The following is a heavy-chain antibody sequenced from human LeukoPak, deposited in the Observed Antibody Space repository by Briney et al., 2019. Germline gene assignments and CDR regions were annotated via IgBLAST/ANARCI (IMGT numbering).Heavy chain of an antibody. J-gene: IGHJ6*03. CDR1: GFTFSSYA. V-gene: IGHV3-23*01. CDR2: ISGSGGST. D-gene: IGHD3-3*01. CDR3: ARVFRSGYPSNYYYYYMDV. Sequence: HPGGSLRLSCAASGFTFSSYAMSWVRQAPGKGLEWVSAISGSGGSTYYADSVKGRFTISRDNSKNTLYLQMNSLRAEDTAVYYCARVFRSGYPSNYYYYYMDVWGKGTTVTVSS.